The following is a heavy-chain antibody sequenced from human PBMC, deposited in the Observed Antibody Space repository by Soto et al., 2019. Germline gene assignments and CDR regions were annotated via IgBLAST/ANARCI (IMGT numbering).Heavy chain of an antibody. J-gene: IGHJ5*02. CDR2: ISGSGGST. CDR1: GFTFSSYA. Sequence: EVPLLESGGGLVQPGGSLRLSCAASGFTFSSYAMSWVRQAPGKGLEWVSAISGSGGSTYYEDSVKGRFTISRDNSKNTLDVQRNSLRAEDRAGYYWAKVIAAAGTGYWFDPWGQGNLVTVSS. CDR3: AKVIAAAGTGYWFDP. D-gene: IGHD6-13*01. V-gene: IGHV3-23*01.